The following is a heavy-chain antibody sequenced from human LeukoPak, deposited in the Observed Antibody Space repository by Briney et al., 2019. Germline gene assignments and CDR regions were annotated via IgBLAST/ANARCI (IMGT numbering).Heavy chain of an antibody. V-gene: IGHV3-21*01. Sequence: GGSLRLSCAASGFTFSSYSMNWVRQAPGKGLEWVSSISSSSSYIYYADSVRGRFTISRDNAKNSLYLQMNSLRSEDTAVYYCSTISRLLNDYWGQGTLVTVSS. CDR1: GFTFSSYS. D-gene: IGHD3-9*01. CDR3: STISRLLNDY. CDR2: ISSSSSYI. J-gene: IGHJ4*02.